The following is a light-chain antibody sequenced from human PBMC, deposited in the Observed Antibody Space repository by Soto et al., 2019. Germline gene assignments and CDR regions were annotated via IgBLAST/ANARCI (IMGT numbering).Light chain of an antibody. CDR1: QSVSSY. J-gene: IGKJ1*01. V-gene: IGKV3-11*01. CDR2: DAS. CDR3: QQRSNWPGT. Sequence: EIVLTQSPATLSLSPGERATLSCRASQSVSSYLAWYQQKPGQAPGLLIYDASNRATGIPARFSGSGSGTDFTLTISSLEPEDFAVYYCQQRSNWPGTFGQGTKV.